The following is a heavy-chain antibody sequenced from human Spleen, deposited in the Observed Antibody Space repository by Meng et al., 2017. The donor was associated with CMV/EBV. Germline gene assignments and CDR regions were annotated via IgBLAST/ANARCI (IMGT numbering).Heavy chain of an antibody. CDR3: SSVFGVVTYYYYYGMDV. J-gene: IGHJ6*02. Sequence: GGSLRLSCAASGFTFSSYGMHWVRQAPGKGLEWVAFIRYDGSNKYYADSVKGQFTISRDNSKNTLYLQMNSLRAEDTAVYYCSSVFGVVTYYYYYGMDVWGQGTTVTVSS. V-gene: IGHV3-30*02. CDR1: GFTFSSYG. CDR2: IRYDGSNK. D-gene: IGHD3-3*01.